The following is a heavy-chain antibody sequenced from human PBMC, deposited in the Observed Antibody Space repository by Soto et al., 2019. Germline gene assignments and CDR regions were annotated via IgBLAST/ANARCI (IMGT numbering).Heavy chain of an antibody. Sequence: ASVKVSCKASGYTFTSYDTNWVRQATGQGLEWMGWMNPNSGNTGYAQKFQGRVTMTRNTSISTAYMELSSLRSEDTAVYYCARGRGYYDFWSGYSLSDYYYGMDVWGQGTTVTVSS. D-gene: IGHD3-3*01. J-gene: IGHJ6*02. CDR3: ARGRGYYDFWSGYSLSDYYYGMDV. CDR1: GYTFTSYD. CDR2: MNPNSGNT. V-gene: IGHV1-8*01.